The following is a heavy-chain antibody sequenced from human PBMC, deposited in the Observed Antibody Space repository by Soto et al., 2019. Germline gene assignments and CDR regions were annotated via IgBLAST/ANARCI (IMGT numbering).Heavy chain of an antibody. D-gene: IGHD3-10*01. CDR3: ARTYGTGSLNWFDP. CDR2: ISSGSGNI. J-gene: IGHJ5*02. Sequence: EVQLVESGGGLVQPGGSLRLSCAASGFIFSSYDMNWVRQAPGKGLEWVSYISSGSGNILYADSVKGRFTISRDNAKNSLYLQMHSLRDEDTAVYYCARTYGTGSLNWFDPWGQGTLVTVSS. CDR1: GFIFSSYD. V-gene: IGHV3-48*02.